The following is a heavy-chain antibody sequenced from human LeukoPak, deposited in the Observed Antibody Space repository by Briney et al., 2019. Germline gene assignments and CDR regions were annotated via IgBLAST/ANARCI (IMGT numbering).Heavy chain of an antibody. J-gene: IGHJ2*01. CDR3: ARGGDEMATITRWYFDL. D-gene: IGHD5-24*01. V-gene: IGHV4-59*01. CDR1: GGSISSYY. Sequence: PSETLSLTCTVSGGSISSYYWSWIRQPPGKGLEWIGYIYYSGSTNYNPSLKSRVTISVDTSKNQFSLKLSSVTAADTAVYYCARGGDEMATITRWYFDLWGRGTLVTVSS. CDR2: IYYSGST.